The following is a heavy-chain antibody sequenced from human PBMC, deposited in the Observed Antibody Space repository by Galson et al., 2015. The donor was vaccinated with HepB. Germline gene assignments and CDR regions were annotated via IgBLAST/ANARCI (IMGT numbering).Heavy chain of an antibody. J-gene: IGHJ6*03. CDR2: ISWSSGSR. D-gene: IGHD5/OR15-5a*01. V-gene: IGHV3-9*01. CDR1: GFTFDDFA. Sequence: SLRLSCAASGFTFDDFAMHWVRQAPGKGLEWVSGISWSSGSRAYADSVKGRFTISRDNGKNTLYLQMNSLRTEDTALYYCAKDIRVSYYYYMDVWGTGTTVTVSS. CDR3: AKDIRVSYYYYMDV.